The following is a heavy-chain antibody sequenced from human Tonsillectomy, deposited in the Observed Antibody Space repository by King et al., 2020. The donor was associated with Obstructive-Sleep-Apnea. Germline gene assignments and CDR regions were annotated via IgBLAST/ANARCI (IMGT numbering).Heavy chain of an antibody. Sequence: VQLVESAAEVKKPGASVKVSCKASGYTFTNYGISWVRQAPGQGLEWMGWISAYNGNRKYAQKLQGRVTMTTDPSTNTAYMELRSLRSDDTAVYYCARDYYDSSGYYLPDYWGQGTLVTVSS. CDR1: GYTFTNYG. V-gene: IGHV1-18*04. J-gene: IGHJ4*02. D-gene: IGHD3-22*01. CDR2: ISAYNGNR. CDR3: ARDYYDSSGYYLPDY.